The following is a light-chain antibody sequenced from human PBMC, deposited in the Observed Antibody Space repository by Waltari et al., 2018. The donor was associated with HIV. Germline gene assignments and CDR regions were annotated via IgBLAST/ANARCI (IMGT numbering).Light chain of an antibody. J-gene: IGKJ1*01. CDR2: KAS. CDR1: QSINTW. CDR3: QQYSTDAWA. Sequence: DIQMTQSPSTLSAFVGDRVTITCRASQSINTWLALYQQKPGKAPKVLIYKASSLESGVPSRFSGSGSGTEFTLTISSLQPDDSATYYCQQYSTDAWAFGQGTKVEIK. V-gene: IGKV1-5*03.